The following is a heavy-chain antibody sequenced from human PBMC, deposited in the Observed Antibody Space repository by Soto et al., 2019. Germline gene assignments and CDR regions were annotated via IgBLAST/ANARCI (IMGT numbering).Heavy chain of an antibody. J-gene: IGHJ3*02. V-gene: IGHV4-30-2*01. Sequence: SETLSLTCAVSCGSISSDGYSWSWIRQPPGRGLEWLGYIYHSGRTHYNSSLKSRVTISVDRSKNQLSLKLSSVTAADTAVYYCARTLYNWNFDAFAIWGQGPLVTVS. CDR2: IYHSGRT. D-gene: IGHD1-7*01. CDR1: CGSISSDGYS. CDR3: ARTLYNWNFDAFAI.